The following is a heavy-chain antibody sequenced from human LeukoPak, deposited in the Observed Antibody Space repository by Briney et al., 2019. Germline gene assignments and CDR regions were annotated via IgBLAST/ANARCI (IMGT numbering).Heavy chain of an antibody. Sequence: GGSLRLSCAAAGFTFSSYAMSWVRQLPGKGLEWVSVISASGAITNYADSVRGRFSISRDNSKNTLYLQMSSLRAEDTAVYYCAKDYSSGTTDYWGQGTLVTVSS. CDR1: GFTFSSYA. CDR3: AKDYSSGTTDY. V-gene: IGHV3-23*01. J-gene: IGHJ4*02. D-gene: IGHD3-10*01. CDR2: ISASGAIT.